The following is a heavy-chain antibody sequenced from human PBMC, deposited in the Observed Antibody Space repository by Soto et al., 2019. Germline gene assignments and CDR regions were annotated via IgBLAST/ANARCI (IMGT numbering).Heavy chain of an antibody. J-gene: IGHJ6*02. CDR2: FDPEDGET. D-gene: IGHD3-9*01. CDR1: GYTLTELS. V-gene: IGHV1-24*01. Sequence: VASVKVSCKVSGYTLTELSMHWVRQAPGKGLEWMGGFDPEDGETIYAQKFQGRVTMTEDTSTDTAYMELSSLRSEDTAVYYCATLLRYFDWPQPTRTLNMDVWGQGTTVTVSS. CDR3: ATLLRYFDWPQPTRTLNMDV.